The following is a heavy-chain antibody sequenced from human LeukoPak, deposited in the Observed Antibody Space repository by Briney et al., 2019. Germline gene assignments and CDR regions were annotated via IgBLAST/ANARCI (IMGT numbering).Heavy chain of an antibody. J-gene: IGHJ5*02. V-gene: IGHV3-21*01. CDR2: ISTTSTYL. CDR3: ARADCFSSTCYLRSSWFDP. D-gene: IGHD2-2*01. CDR1: GFSLSSYD. Sequence: SGGSLRLSCAASGFSLSSYDMNWVRQAPGKGLEWVSSISTTSTYLYYRYSVKGRFTISRDNARYSLYLQMNGLRAEDTAVYYCARADCFSSTCYLRSSWFDPWGQGTLVTVSS.